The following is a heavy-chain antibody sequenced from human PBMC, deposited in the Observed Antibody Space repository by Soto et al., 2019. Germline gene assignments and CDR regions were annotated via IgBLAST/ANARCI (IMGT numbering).Heavy chain of an antibody. CDR3: ARATVTTKFCWFDP. CDR2: IYHSGST. Sequence: PSETLSLTCAVYGGSFSGYYWSWIRQPPGKGLEWIGYIYHSGSTYYNPSLKSRVTISVDRSKNQFSLKLSSVTAADTAVYYCARATVTTKFCWFDPWGQGTLVTVSS. V-gene: IGHV4-30-2*01. D-gene: IGHD4-17*01. CDR1: GGSFSGYY. J-gene: IGHJ5*02.